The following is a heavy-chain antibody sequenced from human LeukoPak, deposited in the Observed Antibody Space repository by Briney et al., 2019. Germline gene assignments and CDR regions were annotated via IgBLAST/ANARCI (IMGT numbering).Heavy chain of an antibody. CDR3: AKDNLRNWNGVGAFDI. CDR1: GFTFDDYA. J-gene: IGHJ3*02. Sequence: GGSLRLSCAASGFTFDDYAMHWVRQAPGKGLEWVSGISWNSGSIGYADSVKGRFTISRDNAKNSLYLQMNSLRAEDTALYYCAKDNLRNWNGVGAFDIWGQGTMVTVSS. D-gene: IGHD1-1*01. CDR2: ISWNSGSI. V-gene: IGHV3-9*01.